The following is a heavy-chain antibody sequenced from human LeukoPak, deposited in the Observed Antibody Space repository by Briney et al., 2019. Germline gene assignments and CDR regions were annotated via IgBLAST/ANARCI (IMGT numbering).Heavy chain of an antibody. CDR1: GGSISSSSYY. CDR2: IYYSGST. D-gene: IGHD1-26*01. V-gene: IGHV4-39*01. J-gene: IGHJ4*02. Sequence: SETLSLTCTVSGGSISSSSYYWGWIRQPPGKGLEWIGSIYYSGSTYYNPSLKSRVTISVDTSKNQFSLKLSSATAADTAVYYCARQLGPGATFDYWGQGTLVTVSS. CDR3: ARQLGPGATFDY.